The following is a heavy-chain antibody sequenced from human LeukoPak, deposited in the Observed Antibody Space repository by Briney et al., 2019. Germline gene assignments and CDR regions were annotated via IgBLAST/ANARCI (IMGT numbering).Heavy chain of an antibody. CDR3: TRQWDIVATWGRWFDP. V-gene: IGHV4-39*01. J-gene: IGHJ5*02. D-gene: IGHD5-12*01. CDR2: FYYSGNT. CDR1: GVSITHY. Sequence: SETLSLTCTVSGVSITHYWGWIRQPPGKGLEWIGSFYYSGNTYYNSSLESRVTISVDTSKNQFSLKLTSVTAADTAIYYCTRQWDIVATWGRWFDPWGQGILVTVSS.